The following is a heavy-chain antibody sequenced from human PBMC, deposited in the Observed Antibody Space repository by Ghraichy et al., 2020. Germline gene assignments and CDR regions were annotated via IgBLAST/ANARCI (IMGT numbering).Heavy chain of an antibody. V-gene: IGHV3-48*02. CDR3: ARDDYDFWSGYYPFDY. CDR2: ISSSSSTI. D-gene: IGHD3-3*01. CDR1: GFTFSSYS. J-gene: IGHJ4*02. Sequence: GGSLRLSCAASGFTFSSYSMNWVRQAPGKGLEWVSYISSSSSTIYYADSVKGRFTISRDNAKNSLYLQMNSLRDEDTAVYYCARDDYDFWSGYYPFDYWGQGTLVTVSS.